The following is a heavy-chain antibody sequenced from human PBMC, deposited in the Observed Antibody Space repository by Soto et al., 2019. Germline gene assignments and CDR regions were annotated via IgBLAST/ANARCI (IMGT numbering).Heavy chain of an antibody. D-gene: IGHD3-22*01. CDR2: ISGGGGGK. Sequence: EVRLLESGGGLEQPGGSLRLSCITSGFTFDNFAMSWVRQAPGRGLEWVSAISGGGGGKYYADSVKGRFIIARDNSKNMVYLEVNGLRTEDTAVYYCAKDVHYDSSGGLDYWGQGTLVTVSS. J-gene: IGHJ4*02. CDR1: GFTFDNFA. V-gene: IGHV3-23*01. CDR3: AKDVHYDSSGGLDY.